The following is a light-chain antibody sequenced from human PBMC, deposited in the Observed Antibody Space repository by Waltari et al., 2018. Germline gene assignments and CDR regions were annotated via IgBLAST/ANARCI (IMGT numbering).Light chain of an antibody. Sequence: EIVLTQSPAFQSVTPKEKVTITCRASQSVGSSVPWYQQKPGQPPKLLVTYASHPCSGVPWRFNGSGSGTDVTLTLNGLEAEDAGTYYSHQSRVVPVAVGQGTRLEIK. CDR2: YAS. V-gene: IGKV6-21*01. J-gene: IGKJ5*01. CDR1: QSVGSS. CDR3: HQSRVVPVA.